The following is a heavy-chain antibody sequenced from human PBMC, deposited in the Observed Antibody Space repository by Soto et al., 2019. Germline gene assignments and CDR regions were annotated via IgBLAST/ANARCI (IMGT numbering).Heavy chain of an antibody. CDR3: AKVVDSSGTAY. Sequence: GGSLRPTGAASGFPFSVYGMIWVRQAPGKGLEWVSTISGSGSTYHTDSVKGRFSISRDNSKNTLFLQMNSLRAEDTAIYYCAKVVDSSGTAYWGQGTLVTVSS. V-gene: IGHV3-23*01. D-gene: IGHD1-7*01. CDR1: GFPFSVYG. CDR2: ISGSGST. J-gene: IGHJ4*02.